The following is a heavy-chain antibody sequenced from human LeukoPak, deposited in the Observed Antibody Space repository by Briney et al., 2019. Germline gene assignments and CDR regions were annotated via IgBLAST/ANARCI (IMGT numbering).Heavy chain of an antibody. CDR2: ISSSGSTI. CDR1: GFTFSDYY. Sequence: GGSLRLSCAASGFTFSDYYMSWIRQAPGKGLEWVSYISSSGSTIYYADSVKGRFTISRDNAKNSLYLQMNSLRAEDTAVYYCAKGNSHYYYYMDVWGKGTTVTVSS. D-gene: IGHD1-7*01. CDR3: AKGNSHYYYYMDV. V-gene: IGHV3-11*04. J-gene: IGHJ6*03.